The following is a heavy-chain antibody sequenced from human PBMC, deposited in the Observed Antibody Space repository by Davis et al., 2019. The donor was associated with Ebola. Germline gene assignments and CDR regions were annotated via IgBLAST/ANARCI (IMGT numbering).Heavy chain of an antibody. CDR2: IYHSESS. CDR1: GGSISSYY. CDR3: ARRTGTTHYYYGMDV. Sequence: MPSETLSLTCTVSGGSISSYYWSWIRQPPGKGLEWIGYIYHSESSNYNPSLKSRVTISVDTSKNQFSLKLSSVTAADTAVYYCARRTGTTHYYYGMDVWGKGTTVTVSS. D-gene: IGHD1-1*01. V-gene: IGHV4-59*08. J-gene: IGHJ6*04.